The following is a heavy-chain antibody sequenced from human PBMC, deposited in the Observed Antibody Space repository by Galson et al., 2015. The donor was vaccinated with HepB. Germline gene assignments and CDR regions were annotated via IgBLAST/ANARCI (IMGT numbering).Heavy chain of an antibody. Sequence: SLRLSCAASGFTFSSYSMNWVRQAPGKGLEWVSYISSSSSTIYYADSVKGRFTISRDNAKNSLYLQMNSLRAEDTAVYYCARDEDPITMVQGAPLDYWGQGTLVTVSS. CDR3: ARDEDPITMVQGAPLDY. CDR1: GFTFSSYS. D-gene: IGHD3-10*01. J-gene: IGHJ4*02. V-gene: IGHV3-48*01. CDR2: ISSSSSTI.